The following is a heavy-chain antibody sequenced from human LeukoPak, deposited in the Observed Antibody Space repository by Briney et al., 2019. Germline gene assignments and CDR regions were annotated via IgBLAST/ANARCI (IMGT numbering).Heavy chain of an antibody. J-gene: IGHJ3*02. CDR1: GGTFSSYA. CDR3: ARDSPGAFDI. Sequence: GASVKVSCKASGGTFSSYAISWVRQAPGQGLEWMGRIIPIFGTANYAQKFQGRVTITTDESTSTAYMELSSLRSEDTAVYYCARDSPGAFDIWGQGTMVTVSS. CDR2: IIPIFGTA. V-gene: IGHV1-69*05.